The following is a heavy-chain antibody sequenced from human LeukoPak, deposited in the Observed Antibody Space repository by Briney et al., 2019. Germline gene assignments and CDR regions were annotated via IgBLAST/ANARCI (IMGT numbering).Heavy chain of an antibody. D-gene: IGHD1-26*01. CDR3: ARDRGGATLDY. CDR2: INPNSGGT. CDR1: GYTFTGYY. V-gene: IGHV1-2*02. Sequence: ASVKVSCKASGYTFTGYYMHWVRQAPGQGLEWMGWINPNSGGTNYAQKFQGRVTMTRDTSIATAYMELSRLRSDDTAVYYCARDRGGATLDYWAQGTLVTVSS. J-gene: IGHJ4*02.